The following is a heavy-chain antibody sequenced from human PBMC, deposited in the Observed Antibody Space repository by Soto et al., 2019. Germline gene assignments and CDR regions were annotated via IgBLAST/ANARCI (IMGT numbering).Heavy chain of an antibody. D-gene: IGHD1-26*01. CDR2: ISSSSSYI. V-gene: IGHV3-21*01. Sequence: LRLSCAASGFTFSSYSMNWVRQAPGKGLEWVSSISSSSSYIYYADSVKGRFTISRDNAKNSLYLQMNSLRAEDTAVYYCARAGVGATSYYYYYGMDVWGQGTTVTVSS. J-gene: IGHJ6*02. CDR3: ARAGVGATSYYYYYGMDV. CDR1: GFTFSSYS.